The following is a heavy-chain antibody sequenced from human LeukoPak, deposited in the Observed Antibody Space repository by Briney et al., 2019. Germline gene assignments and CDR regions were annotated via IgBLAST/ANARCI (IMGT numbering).Heavy chain of an antibody. CDR2: VFYSGTT. J-gene: IGHJ2*01. V-gene: IGHV4-39*01. Sequence: PSETLSLTCTVSGSSVSSNNYYWTWPRQPPGMGLQWIGTVFYSGTTYYNPSLKSRATTSVDTSKNQFSLKLSSVTVADMAVYYCARLARSTRDYSWHFDLWGRGTLVTVSS. CDR3: ARLARSTRDYSWHFDL. D-gene: IGHD4-17*01. CDR1: GSSVSSNNYY.